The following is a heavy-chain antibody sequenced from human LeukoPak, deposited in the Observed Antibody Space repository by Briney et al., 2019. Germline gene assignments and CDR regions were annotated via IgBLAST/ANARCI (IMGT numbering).Heavy chain of an antibody. V-gene: IGHV3-23*01. CDR2: MFPSGGEI. J-gene: IGHJ4*02. D-gene: IGHD2-8*02. Sequence: PGGSLRLSCAASGFTFSTFAMIWVHQPPGKGLEWVSSMFPSGGEIHYADSVRGRFTISRDNSKSTLSLQMNSLRAEDTAIYYCATYRQVLLPFESWGQGTLVTVSS. CDR3: ATYRQVLLPFES. CDR1: GFTFSTFA.